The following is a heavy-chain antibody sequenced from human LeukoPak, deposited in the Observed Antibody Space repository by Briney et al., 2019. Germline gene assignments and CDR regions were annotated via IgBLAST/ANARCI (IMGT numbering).Heavy chain of an antibody. CDR2: IFYSGST. CDR3: ARYRGAVAGNYFDY. J-gene: IGHJ4*02. V-gene: IGHV4-39*01. CDR1: GGSISSSSYY. D-gene: IGHD6-19*01. Sequence: PSETLSLTCTVSGGSISSSSYYWGWIRQPPGKRLEWIGSIFYSGSTYYNPSLQSRVTISVDTSKNQFSLKLSSVTATDTAVYYCARYRGAVAGNYFDYWGQGTLVTVSS.